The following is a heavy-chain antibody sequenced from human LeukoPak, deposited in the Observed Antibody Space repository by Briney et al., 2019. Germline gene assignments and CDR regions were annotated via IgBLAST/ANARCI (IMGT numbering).Heavy chain of an antibody. CDR1: GFIFSNYD. CDR2: IRYGGNNK. J-gene: IGHJ4*02. V-gene: IGHV3-30*02. CDR3: ANEEDGNVVVVPSTTGH. D-gene: IGHD2-2*01. Sequence: GGSLRLSCAASGFIFSNYDMHWVRQAPGKGLEWVAFIRYGGNNKSYADSVKGRFTIYRDNSKNTLYLQMNSLRAEDTAVYYCANEEDGNVVVVPSTTGHWGQGTLVTVSS.